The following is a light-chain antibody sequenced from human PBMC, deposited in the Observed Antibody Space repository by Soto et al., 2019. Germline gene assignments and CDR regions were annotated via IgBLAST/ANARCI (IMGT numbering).Light chain of an antibody. J-gene: IGKJ4*01. V-gene: IGKV3-20*01. Sequence: EIVLTQSPGTLSLSPRERATLSCRASQSISSSFLAWYLQKPGQAPRLLIYGASSRATGIPDRFSGSGSGTDFTLTISRLEPEDVAVYYCQQYGRSPMTFGGGTKVEIK. CDR3: QQYGRSPMT. CDR2: GAS. CDR1: QSISSSF.